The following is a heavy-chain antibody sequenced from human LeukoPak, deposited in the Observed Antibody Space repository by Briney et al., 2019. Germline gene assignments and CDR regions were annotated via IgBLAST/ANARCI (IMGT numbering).Heavy chain of an antibody. Sequence: SETLSLTCTVSGGSISSYYWSWIRQPAGKGLEWIGRIYTSGSTNYNPSLKSRVTISVDTSKNQFSLKLSSVTAADTAVYYCASYRVAAAGTYWFDPWGQGTLVTVSS. D-gene: IGHD6-13*01. J-gene: IGHJ5*02. V-gene: IGHV4-4*07. CDR2: IYTSGST. CDR3: ASYRVAAAGTYWFDP. CDR1: GGSISSYY.